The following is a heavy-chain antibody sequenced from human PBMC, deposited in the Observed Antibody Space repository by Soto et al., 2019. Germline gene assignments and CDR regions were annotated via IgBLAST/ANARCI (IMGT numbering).Heavy chain of an antibody. CDR2: IYSGGNT. D-gene: IGHD2-2*01. J-gene: IGHJ3*02. CDR1: GFTVSSNY. V-gene: IGHV3-66*01. CDR3: ASGQIVVVPAAIVKGGGDDAFDI. Sequence: EVQLVESGGGLVQPGGSLRLSCAASGFTVSSNYMSWVRQAPGKGLEWVSVIYSGGNTYYADSVRGRFTISRDNSKNTLYLQMNSLRADDTAIYSCASGQIVVVPAAIVKGGGDDAFDIWGQGTMVTVSS.